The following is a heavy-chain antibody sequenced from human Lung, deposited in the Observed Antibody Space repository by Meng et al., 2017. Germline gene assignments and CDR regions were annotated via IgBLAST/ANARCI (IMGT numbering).Heavy chain of an antibody. D-gene: IGHD3-22*01. V-gene: IGHV4-4*02. CDR3: ARDDSGYADFDS. Sequence: QVQLQASGPGLVKPSGTRSLTCAVSGGPISSNNWWSWVRQTPGRGLEWIGEVYHSGSTNYNPSLKSRVIISVNNSKNQFSLKLTSVTAADTAVYYCARDDSGYADFDSWGQGTLVTVSS. CDR1: GGPISSNNW. CDR2: VYHSGST. J-gene: IGHJ4*02.